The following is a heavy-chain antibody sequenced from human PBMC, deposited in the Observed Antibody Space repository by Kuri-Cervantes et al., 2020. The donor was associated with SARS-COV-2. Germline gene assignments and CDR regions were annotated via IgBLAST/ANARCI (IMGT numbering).Heavy chain of an antibody. Sequence: LSLTCAASGFTFSDYYMSWIRQAPGKGLEWVSYISSSGSTIYYADSVKGRFTISRDNAKNSLYLQMNSLRAEDTAVYYCARSGWGTYSNFNYYYMDVWGKGTTVTVSS. CDR1: GFTFSDYY. D-gene: IGHD4-11*01. V-gene: IGHV3-11*01. J-gene: IGHJ6*03. CDR2: ISSSGSTI. CDR3: ARSGWGTYSNFNYYYMDV.